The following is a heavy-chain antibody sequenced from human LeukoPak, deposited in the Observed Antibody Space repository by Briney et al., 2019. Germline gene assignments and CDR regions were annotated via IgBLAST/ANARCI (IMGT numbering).Heavy chain of an antibody. CDR2: INPNSGGT. J-gene: IGHJ5*02. Sequence: ASVKVSCKASGYTFTGYYMHWVRQAPGQGLEWMGWINPNSGGTNYAQKFLGRVTMTRDTSISTAYMELSRLRSDDTAVYYCARDIVMVTYWFDPWGQGTLVTVSS. V-gene: IGHV1-2*02. CDR1: GYTFTGYY. CDR3: ARDIVMVTYWFDP. D-gene: IGHD5-18*01.